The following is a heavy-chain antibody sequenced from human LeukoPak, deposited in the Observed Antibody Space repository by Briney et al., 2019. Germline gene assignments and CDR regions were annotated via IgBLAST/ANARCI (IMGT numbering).Heavy chain of an antibody. Sequence: TSETLSLTCTVSGGSISSSSYYWGWIRQPPGKGLEWIGSIYYSGSTYYNPSLKSRVTISVDTSKNQFSLKLSSVTAADMAVYYCARGSRFLEWFAPASRNYYMDVWGKGTTVTVSS. D-gene: IGHD3-3*01. J-gene: IGHJ6*03. V-gene: IGHV4-39*01. CDR2: IYYSGST. CDR1: GGSISSSSYY. CDR3: ARGSRFLEWFAPASRNYYMDV.